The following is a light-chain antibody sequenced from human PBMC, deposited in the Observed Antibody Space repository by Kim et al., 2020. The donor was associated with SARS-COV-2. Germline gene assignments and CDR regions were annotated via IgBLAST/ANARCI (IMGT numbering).Light chain of an antibody. CDR3: SSYTSSSNVV. CDR1: SSDVGGYNY. Sequence: GTSITISCPGTSSDVGGYNYVSWYQQHPGKAPKLMIYDVSNRPSGVSNRFSRSKSGNTASLTISGLQAEDEADYYCSSYTSSSNVVFGGGTQLTVL. J-gene: IGLJ2*01. CDR2: DVS. V-gene: IGLV2-14*03.